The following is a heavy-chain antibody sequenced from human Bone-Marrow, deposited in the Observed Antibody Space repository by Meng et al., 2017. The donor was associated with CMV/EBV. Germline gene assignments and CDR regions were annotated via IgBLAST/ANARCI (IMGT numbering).Heavy chain of an antibody. V-gene: IGHV4-61*01. Sequence: SETLSLTCTVSGGSVSSGSYYWSWIRQPPGKGLEWIGYIYYSGSTNYNPSLKSRVTISVDTSKNQFSLKLSPVTAADTAVYYCARAYLVVGGAFDIWGQGTMVTVSS. CDR2: IYYSGST. CDR3: ARAYLVVGGAFDI. J-gene: IGHJ3*02. D-gene: IGHD2-15*01. CDR1: GGSVSSGSYY.